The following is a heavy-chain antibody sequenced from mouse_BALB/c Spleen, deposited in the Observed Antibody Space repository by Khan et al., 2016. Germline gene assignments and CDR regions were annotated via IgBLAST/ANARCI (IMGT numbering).Heavy chain of an antibody. V-gene: IGHV4-1*02. CDR3: ARLYYYGTSDY. CDR1: GCDFSRYW. J-gene: IGHJ2*01. D-gene: IGHD1-1*01. Sequence: EVKLLESGGGLVQPGGSLKLSCAASGCDFSRYWMNWVRQAPGKGLEWIGEINPDSSTINYTPSLKDKFIISRDNAKNTLYLQLSKVRSEDTALYYCARLYYYGTSDYWGQGTTLTVSS. CDR2: INPDSSTI.